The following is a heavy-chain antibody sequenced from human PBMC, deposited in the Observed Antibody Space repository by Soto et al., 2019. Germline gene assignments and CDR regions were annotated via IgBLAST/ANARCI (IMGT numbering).Heavy chain of an antibody. CDR3: ARAVAVPADFDD. CDR1: EYTFTNYY. CDR2: INPGGGNT. Sequence: ASVKVSCKASEYTFTNYYMHWVRQAPGQGLEWMGRINPGGGNTNYPQKFQGRITITRDTSASTAYMDLSSLRTEDTAVYYCARAVAVPADFDDWGQGTLVTGSS. D-gene: IGHD6-19*01. V-gene: IGHV1-46*01. J-gene: IGHJ4*02.